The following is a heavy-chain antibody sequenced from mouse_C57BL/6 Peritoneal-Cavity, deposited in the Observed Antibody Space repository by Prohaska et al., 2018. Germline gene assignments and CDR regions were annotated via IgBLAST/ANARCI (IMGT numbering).Heavy chain of an antibody. V-gene: IGHV5-17*01. J-gene: IGHJ3*01. CDR2: VSSGSSTI. Sequence: EVQLVESGGGLVKPGGSLKLSCAASGFTFSDYGMHWVRQAPEKGLEWVAVVSSGSSTIYYADTVKGRFTISRDNAKNTLFLQMTSLRSEDTAMYYCARDPAWFAYWGQGTLVTVSA. CDR3: ARDPAWFAY. CDR1: GFTFSDYG.